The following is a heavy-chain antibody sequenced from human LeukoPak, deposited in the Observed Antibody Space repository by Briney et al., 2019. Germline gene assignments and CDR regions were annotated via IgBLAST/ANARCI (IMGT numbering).Heavy chain of an antibody. CDR3: ATQGSGYCSLKYIEY. V-gene: IGHV1-2*02. J-gene: IGHJ4*02. CDR2: INPNSGDT. Sequence: ASVKVSCKASGYTFTAYYIHWVRQAPGQGLEWMGWINPNSGDTNYAQKFQGRVTMTRDTSISTAYMELNRLRFDDTAVYYCATQGSGYCSLKYIEYWGQGTLVTVSS. CDR1: GYTFTAYY. D-gene: IGHD5-12*01.